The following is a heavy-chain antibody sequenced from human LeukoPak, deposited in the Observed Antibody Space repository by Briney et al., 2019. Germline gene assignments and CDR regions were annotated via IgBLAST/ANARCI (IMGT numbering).Heavy chain of an antibody. D-gene: IGHD3-10*01. J-gene: IGHJ4*02. V-gene: IGHV3-64*01. CDR1: GFTFRSYA. Sequence: GGSLRLSCAASGFTFRSYAMHWVRQAPGKGLEYVSAISTNGGSTYYANSVKGRFTISRDNSKNTLYLQMNSLRAEDTAVYYCAKDEYYYGSGSYQQPLDYWGQGTLVTVSS. CDR2: ISTNGGST. CDR3: AKDEYYYGSGSYQQPLDY.